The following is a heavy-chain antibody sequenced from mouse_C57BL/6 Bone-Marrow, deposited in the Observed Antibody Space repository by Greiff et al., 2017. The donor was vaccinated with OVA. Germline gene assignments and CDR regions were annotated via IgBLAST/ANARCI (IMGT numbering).Heavy chain of an antibody. D-gene: IGHD2-4*01. J-gene: IGHJ3*01. CDR1: GYTFTTYP. CDR2: FHPYNDDT. CDR3: ARPGDYDGDWFAY. V-gene: IGHV1-47*01. Sequence: VHLVESGAELVQPGASVKMSCKASGYTFTTYPIEWMKQNHGKSLEWIGNFHPYNDDTKYNEKFKGKATLTVEKSSSTVYLELSRLTSDDSAVYYCARPGDYDGDWFAYWGQGTLVTVSA.